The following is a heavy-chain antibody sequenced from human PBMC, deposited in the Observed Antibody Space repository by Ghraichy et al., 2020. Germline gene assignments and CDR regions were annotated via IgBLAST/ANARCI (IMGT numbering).Heavy chain of an antibody. CDR3: AKDWGAHGGYGGNLYFDY. D-gene: IGHD4-23*01. Sequence: GGSLRLSCAASGFTFSSYAMSWVRQAPGKGLEWVSAISGSGGSTYYADSVKGRFTISRDNSKNTLYLQMNSLRAEDTAVYYCAKDWGAHGGYGGNLYFDYWGQGTLVTVSS. CDR1: GFTFSSYA. CDR2: ISGSGGST. V-gene: IGHV3-23*01. J-gene: IGHJ4*02.